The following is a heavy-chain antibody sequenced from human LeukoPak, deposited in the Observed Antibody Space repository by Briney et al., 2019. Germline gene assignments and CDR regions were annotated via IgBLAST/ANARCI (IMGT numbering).Heavy chain of an antibody. V-gene: IGHV1-69*01. J-gene: IGHJ4*02. CDR3: ATRLYSSSSA. D-gene: IGHD6-6*01. CDR2: IIPIFGTA. CDR1: GGTFSSYA. Sequence: GASVKVSCKASGGTFSSYAISWVRQAPGQGLEWMGGIIPIFGTANYAQRFQGRVTITADESTSTAYMELSGLRSEDTAVYYCATRLYSSSSAWGQGTLVTVSS.